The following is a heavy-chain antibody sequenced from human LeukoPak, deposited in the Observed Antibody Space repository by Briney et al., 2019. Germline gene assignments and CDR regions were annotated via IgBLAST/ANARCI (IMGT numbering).Heavy chain of an antibody. Sequence: GGSLRLSCAASGFTFSSYAMSWVRQAPGKGLEWVSAISGSGGSTYYADSAKGRFTISRDKSKNTLYLQMNSLRAEDTAVYYCARGPSGYHNTGGQGTLVTVSS. V-gene: IGHV3-23*01. CDR2: ISGSGGST. J-gene: IGHJ4*02. CDR3: ARGPSGYHNT. D-gene: IGHD5-12*01. CDR1: GFTFSSYA.